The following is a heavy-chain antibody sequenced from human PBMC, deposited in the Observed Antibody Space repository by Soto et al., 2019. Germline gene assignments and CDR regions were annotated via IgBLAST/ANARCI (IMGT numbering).Heavy chain of an antibody. D-gene: IGHD3-10*01. Sequence: GGSLRLSXAASGFSVSSNYMSWVRQAPGKGLEWVSVIYSGGSTYYADSVKGRFTISRDNSKNTLYLQMNSLRADDTAVHYCARVPHYYGTYYFDYWGQGTLVTVS. J-gene: IGHJ4*02. CDR2: IYSGGST. V-gene: IGHV3-53*01. CDR3: ARVPHYYGTYYFDY. CDR1: GFSVSSNY.